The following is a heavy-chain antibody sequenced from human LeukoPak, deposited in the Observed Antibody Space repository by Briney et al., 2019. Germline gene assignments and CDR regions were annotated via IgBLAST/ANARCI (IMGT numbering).Heavy chain of an antibody. Sequence: GGSLRLSCAASGFTFSSYAMHWVRQAPGKGLEWVAVISYDGSNKYYADSVKGRFTISRDNSENTLYLQMNSLRAEDTAVYYCARSKLKRITMVRGVIIDYGMDVWGQGTTVTVSS. V-gene: IGHV3-30-3*01. CDR1: GFTFSSYA. D-gene: IGHD3-10*01. J-gene: IGHJ6*02. CDR2: ISYDGSNK. CDR3: ARSKLKRITMVRGVIIDYGMDV.